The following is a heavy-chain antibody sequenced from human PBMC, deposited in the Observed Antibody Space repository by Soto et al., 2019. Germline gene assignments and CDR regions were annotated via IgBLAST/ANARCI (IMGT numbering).Heavy chain of an antibody. V-gene: IGHV2-5*02. D-gene: IGHD5-18*01. Sequence: QITLKESGPARVKPTQTLALTCTFSGFSLTTSGVGVGWIRKTPGKALEWLAVIYWDDDKRYSPSLKSRLTNTKDTSKNQVGITMAYMDPVDTATYFCAHRGYMYGNWDHGYFDYWGQGILVTVSS. CDR2: IYWDDDK. CDR1: GFSLTTSGVG. J-gene: IGHJ4*02. CDR3: AHRGYMYGNWDHGYFDY.